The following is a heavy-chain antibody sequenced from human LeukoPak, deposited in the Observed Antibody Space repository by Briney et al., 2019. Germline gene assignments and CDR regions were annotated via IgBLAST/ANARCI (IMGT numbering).Heavy chain of an antibody. V-gene: IGHV3-30*02. CDR3: ASDPTSSSALDY. CDR2: IRYDGNNK. Sequence: GGSLRLSCAASGFTFSSYGMHWVRQAPGKGLEWVAFIRYDGNNKYYADSVKGRFTISRDNAENSLYLQMNSLRAEDTAVYYCASDPTSSSALDYWGQGTLVTVSS. J-gene: IGHJ4*02. D-gene: IGHD6-6*01. CDR1: GFTFSSYG.